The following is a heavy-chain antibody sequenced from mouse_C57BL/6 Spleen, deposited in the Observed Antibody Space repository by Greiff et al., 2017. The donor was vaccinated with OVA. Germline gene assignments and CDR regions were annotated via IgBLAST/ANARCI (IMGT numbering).Heavy chain of an antibody. D-gene: IGHD1-1*01. CDR1: GFSLSTSGMG. CDR3: ARSGITTVVADFDY. J-gene: IGHJ2*01. Sequence: QVQLKESGPGILQSSQTLSLTCSFSGFSLSTSGMGVSWIRQPSGKGLEWLAHIYWDDDKRYNPSLKSRLTISKDTSRNQVFIKITSVDTADTATYYCARSGITTVVADFDYWGQGTTLTVSS. V-gene: IGHV8-12*01. CDR2: IYWDDDK.